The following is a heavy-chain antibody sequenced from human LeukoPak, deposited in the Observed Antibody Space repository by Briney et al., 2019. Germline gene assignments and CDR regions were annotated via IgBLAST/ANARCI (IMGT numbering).Heavy chain of an antibody. D-gene: IGHD3-22*01. CDR2: MNPNSGNT. V-gene: IGHV1-8*03. CDR1: GYTFTSYD. CDR3: ARELPDLKYYYDSSGYLDY. J-gene: IGHJ4*02. Sequence: ASVKVSCKASGYTFTSYDINWVRQATGQGLEWMGWMNPNSGNTGYAQKFQGRVTITADESTSTAYMELSSLRSEDTAVYYCARELPDLKYYYDSSGYLDYWGQGTLVTVSS.